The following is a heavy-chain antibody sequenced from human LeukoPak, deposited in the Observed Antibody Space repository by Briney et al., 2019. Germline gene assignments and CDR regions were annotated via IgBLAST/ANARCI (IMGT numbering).Heavy chain of an antibody. J-gene: IGHJ4*02. D-gene: IGHD2/OR15-2a*01. V-gene: IGHV3-74*01. CDR1: GNSW. CDR2: INSDGSWT. Sequence: GGSLRLSCAASGNSWMHWVRQAPGKGLVWVSHINSDGSWTSYADSVKGRFTISKDNAKNTVYLQMNNLRAEDTAVYYCVSFYEAYWGRGTLVTVSS. CDR3: VSFYEAY.